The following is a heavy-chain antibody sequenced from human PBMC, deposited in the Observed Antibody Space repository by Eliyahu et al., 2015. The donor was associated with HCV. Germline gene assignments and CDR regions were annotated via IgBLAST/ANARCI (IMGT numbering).Heavy chain of an antibody. Sequence: QVQLVESGGGVVQPGRSLRLSCAVSGFTFSSFGIXWVRQAPGKGLEXVALISYDGSNKYYADSVKGRFTIPRDNSKNTLYLQMNSLRTEDSAVYYCAKDRGWAAMVSDYWGQGTLVTVSS. CDR1: GFTFSSFG. CDR2: ISYDGSNK. D-gene: IGHD5-18*01. CDR3: AKDRGWAAMVSDY. J-gene: IGHJ4*02. V-gene: IGHV3-30*18.